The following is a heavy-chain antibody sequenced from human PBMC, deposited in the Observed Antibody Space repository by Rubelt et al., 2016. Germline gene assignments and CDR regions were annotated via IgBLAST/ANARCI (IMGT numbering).Heavy chain of an antibody. CDR3: ARGPQNSGSYYRLVDGMDV. CDR2: IIPILGIA. J-gene: IGHJ6*02. Sequence: GGIIPILGIANYAQKFQGRVTMTRDTSTSTVYMELSSLRSEDTAVYYCARGPQNSGSYYRLVDGMDVWGQGTTVTVSS. D-gene: IGHD1-26*01. V-gene: IGHV1-69*10.